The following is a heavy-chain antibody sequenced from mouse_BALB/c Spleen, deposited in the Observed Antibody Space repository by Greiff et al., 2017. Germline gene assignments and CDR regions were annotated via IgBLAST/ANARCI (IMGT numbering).Heavy chain of an antibody. CDR1: GFSLTSYG. V-gene: IGHV2-2*02. CDR2: IWSGGST. J-gene: IGHJ4*01. Sequence: QVQLKQSGPGLVQPSQSLSITCTVSGFSLTSYGVHWVRQSPGKGLEWLGVIWSGGSTDYNAAFISRLSISKDNSKSQVFFKMNSLQANDTAIYYWARNSPNWSYAMDYWGQGTSVTVSS. D-gene: IGHD4-1*01. CDR3: ARNSPNWSYAMDY.